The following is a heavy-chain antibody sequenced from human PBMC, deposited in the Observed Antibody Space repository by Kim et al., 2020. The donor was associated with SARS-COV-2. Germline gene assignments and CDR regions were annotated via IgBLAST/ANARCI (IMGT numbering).Heavy chain of an antibody. D-gene: IGHD2-21*01. Sequence: IDYADSVMGRFITSRDNAMNSLYLQMNSLRPEDTALYYCTRDVLAGGADVWGQGTAVIVSS. V-gene: IGHV3-9*01. CDR3: TRDVLAGGADV. J-gene: IGHJ6*02. CDR2: I.